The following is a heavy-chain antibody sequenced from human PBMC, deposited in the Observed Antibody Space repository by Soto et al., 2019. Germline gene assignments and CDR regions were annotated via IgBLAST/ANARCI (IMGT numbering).Heavy chain of an antibody. J-gene: IGHJ3*02. CDR3: ARAATGSYYFGVFDI. Sequence: SETLSLTCIVSGGSISSGDYYWTWIRQHPGKGLEWIGYISYSGSPHYNPSLKSRVTISVDKSKNQFSLKLSSVTAADTLMYYCARAATGSYYFGVFDIWGQGTMVTVSS. V-gene: IGHV4-31*03. CDR1: GGSISSGDYY. D-gene: IGHD1-26*01. CDR2: ISYSGSP.